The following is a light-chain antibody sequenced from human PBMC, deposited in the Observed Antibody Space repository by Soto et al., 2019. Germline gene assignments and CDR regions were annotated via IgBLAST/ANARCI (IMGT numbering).Light chain of an antibody. V-gene: IGKV3-15*01. CDR1: QSVRNN. J-gene: IGKJ5*01. CDR3: QQYNMWPVT. Sequence: EKVMTQSPATLSVSPGERATLSCRASQSVRNNLAWYQQKLGQAPRLLIYDASTRATGIPARFSGSGSETEFTLTISSLQSEDFAVYFCQQYNMWPVTFGQGTRLEIK. CDR2: DAS.